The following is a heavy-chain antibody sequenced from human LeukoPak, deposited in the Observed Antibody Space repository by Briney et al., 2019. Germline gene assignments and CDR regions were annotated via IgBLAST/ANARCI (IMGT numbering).Heavy chain of an antibody. Sequence: PGGSLRVSCAAPGFTFSNYRMTGVRQAPGTGLEGVGNTKRDGSANFYVASVKGRFTVSRANAKNSLYLQMNSLRAEDTAVYYFFFFTQKTAYDILDYWGQGTLVTVSS. CDR3: FFFTQKTAYDILDY. CDR1: GFTFSNYR. CDR2: TKRDGSAN. J-gene: IGHJ4*02. D-gene: IGHD3-9*01. V-gene: IGHV3-7*03.